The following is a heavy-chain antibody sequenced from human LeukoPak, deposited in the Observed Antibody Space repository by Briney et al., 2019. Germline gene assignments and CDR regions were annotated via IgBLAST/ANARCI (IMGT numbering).Heavy chain of an antibody. D-gene: IGHD6-13*01. CDR3: ARQNPAASGQGLDY. J-gene: IGHJ4*02. CDR1: GGSISTYY. CDR2: IYYSGST. Sequence: SETLSLTCTVPGGSISTYYWSWIRQPPGKGLEWIGYIYYSGSTNYNPSLKGRVTVSVDTSKNQFSLGLTSVTAADTAVYHCARQNPAASGQGLDYWGQGTLVTVSS. V-gene: IGHV4-59*08.